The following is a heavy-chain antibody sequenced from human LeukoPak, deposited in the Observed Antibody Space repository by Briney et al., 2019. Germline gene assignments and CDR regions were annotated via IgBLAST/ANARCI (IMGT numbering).Heavy chain of an antibody. J-gene: IGHJ6*02. Sequence: PGGSLRLSCAASGFTFSTYAMSWVRQAPGKGLEWVSDIPRSGAPTYYADSVKGRFTIPRDTSKNTLYLQMNSLRAEDTAIYYCGKKGGGDYYYNMDVWGQGTTVTVSS. V-gene: IGHV3-23*01. D-gene: IGHD3-16*01. CDR3: GKKGGGDYYYNMDV. CDR2: IPRSGAPT. CDR1: GFTFSTYA.